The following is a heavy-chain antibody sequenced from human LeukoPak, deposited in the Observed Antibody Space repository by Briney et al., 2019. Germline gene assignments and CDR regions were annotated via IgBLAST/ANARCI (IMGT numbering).Heavy chain of an antibody. V-gene: IGHV1-69*04. CDR1: GGTFSSYA. J-gene: IGHJ4*02. CDR3: ARYTTVTTRFDY. Sequence: VASVKVSCKASGGTFSSYAISWVRQAPGQGLEWMGRIIPILGIANYAQKFQGRVTITADKSTSTAYMELSSLRSEDTAVYYCARYTTVTTRFDYWGQGTLVTVSS. CDR2: IIPILGIA. D-gene: IGHD4-17*01.